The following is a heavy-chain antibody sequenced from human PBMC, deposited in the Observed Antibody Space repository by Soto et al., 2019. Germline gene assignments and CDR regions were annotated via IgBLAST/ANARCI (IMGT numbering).Heavy chain of an antibody. V-gene: IGHV1-18*01. D-gene: IGHD2-2*01. CDR3: ARDLSCSSTSCYEFVAS. J-gene: IGHJ4*02. Sequence: QVPLVQSGAEVKKPGASVKVSCKASGYTFTSYGISWVRQAPGQGLEWMGWISAYNGNTNYAQKLQGRVTMTTDTSTSTAYMELRSLRSDDTAVYYCARDLSCSSTSCYEFVASWGQGTLVTVSA. CDR2: ISAYNGNT. CDR1: GYTFTSYG.